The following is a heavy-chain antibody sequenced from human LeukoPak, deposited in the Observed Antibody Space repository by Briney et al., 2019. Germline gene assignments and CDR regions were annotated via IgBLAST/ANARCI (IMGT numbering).Heavy chain of an antibody. J-gene: IGHJ4*02. CDR2: IYHSGST. Sequence: PSETLSLTCTVSGYSISSGYYWGWIRQPPGKGLEWIGSIYHSGSTYYNPSLKSRVTISVDTSKNQFSLKLSSVTAADTAVYYCARTYGVTYLSYWGQGTLVTVSS. V-gene: IGHV4-38-2*02. CDR1: GYSISSGYY. D-gene: IGHD2-2*02. CDR3: ARTYGVTYLSY.